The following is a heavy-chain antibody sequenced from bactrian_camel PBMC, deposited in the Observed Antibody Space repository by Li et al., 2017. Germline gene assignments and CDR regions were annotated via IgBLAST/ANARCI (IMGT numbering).Heavy chain of an antibody. CDR3: AACYAGGKAAY. Sequence: HVQLVESGGGQAQAGGSLKLSCVASGYTFSSCGMGWYRQVPGKERELVSSISGSGITSYAVSVKGRFTISRDNAENTLYLQMNSLKTEDTAVYYCAACYAGGKAAYWGQGTQVTVS. V-gene: IGHV3S56*01. CDR2: ISGSGIT. CDR1: GYTFSSCG. D-gene: IGHD1*01. J-gene: IGHJ4*01.